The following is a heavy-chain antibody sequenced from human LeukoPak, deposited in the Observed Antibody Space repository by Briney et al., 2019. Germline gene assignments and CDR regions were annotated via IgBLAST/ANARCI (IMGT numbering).Heavy chain of an antibody. Sequence: GGSLRLSCAASGFNFSPYHLHWVRQAPGKGLEWVAGIFYDEINRYYADSARGRFTISRDNSKNTLYLQMISLRLEDTAVYHCVVEKESWGAGGFDIWGLGTMVTVSS. J-gene: IGHJ3*02. D-gene: IGHD3-16*01. CDR3: VVEKESWGAGGFDI. V-gene: IGHV3-30*04. CDR2: IFYDEINR. CDR1: GFNFSPYH.